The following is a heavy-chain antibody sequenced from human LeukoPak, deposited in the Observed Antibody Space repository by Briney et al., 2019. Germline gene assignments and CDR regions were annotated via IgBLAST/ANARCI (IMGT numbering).Heavy chain of an antibody. CDR2: IYYSGST. CDR3: ARERGNPNEDYYYYYYMDV. Sequence: SQTLSLTCAVSGGSISSGGYSWRWLRQPPGKGLEWIGYIYYSGSTYYNPSLRSRVTISVDTSKNQFSLKLSSVTAADTAVYYCARERGNPNEDYYYYYYMDVWGKGTTVTVSS. J-gene: IGHJ6*03. D-gene: IGHD4-23*01. V-gene: IGHV4-30-4*07. CDR1: GGSISSGGYS.